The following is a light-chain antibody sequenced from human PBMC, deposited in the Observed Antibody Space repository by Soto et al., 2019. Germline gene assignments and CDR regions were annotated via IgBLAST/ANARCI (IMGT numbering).Light chain of an antibody. V-gene: IGKV3-11*01. J-gene: IGKJ4*01. Sequence: EIVLTQSPATLSLSPGERATLSCRASRTIDNYLHWYQQKPGQAPRLLIYDAFYRAAGVPARFSGVGSGTDFTLTISSLEPEDFAFHYCQQRKDWPLTFGGGTRVEI. CDR3: QQRKDWPLT. CDR2: DAF. CDR1: RTIDNY.